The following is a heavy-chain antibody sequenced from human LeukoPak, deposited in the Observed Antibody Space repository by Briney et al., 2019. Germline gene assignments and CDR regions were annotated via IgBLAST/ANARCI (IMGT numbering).Heavy chain of an antibody. CDR2: IYRTGST. CDR1: GYSISSGYY. J-gene: IGHJ4*02. V-gene: IGHV4-38-2*02. CDR3: AREGSGNTLGY. Sequence: PSETLSLTCAVSGYSISSGYYWGWIRQLPQKGLEWIATIYRTGSTYYNPSLKSRVTISVDTSKNQFSLKLSSVTAADTAVYYCAREGSGNTLGYWGQGTLVTVSS. D-gene: IGHD2-15*01.